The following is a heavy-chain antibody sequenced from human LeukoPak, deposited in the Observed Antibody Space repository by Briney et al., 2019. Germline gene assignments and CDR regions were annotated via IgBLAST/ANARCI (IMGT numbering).Heavy chain of an antibody. CDR3: AKGGNYYYYYMDV. Sequence: PGGSLRLSCAASGFTFSSYNMNWVRQAPGKGLEWVSYITTSSNTLYYADSVKGRFTISRDNAKNSLYLQMNSLRAEDMALYYCAKGGNYYYYYMDVWGKGTTVTVSS. CDR2: ITTSSNTL. J-gene: IGHJ6*03. V-gene: IGHV3-48*04. CDR1: GFTFSSYN.